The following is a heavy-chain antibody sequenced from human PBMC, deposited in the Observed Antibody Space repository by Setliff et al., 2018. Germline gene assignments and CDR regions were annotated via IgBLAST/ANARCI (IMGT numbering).Heavy chain of an antibody. Sequence: PSETLSLTCTVSGGSISPYFWSWIRQPPGKGLEWIGYIYHNGNTNLNPSLKTRLTMSVDTSKNQFALNLRSVTAADTAVYYCVRDRTAYSYGLDVWGQGTTVTVSS. J-gene: IGHJ6*02. D-gene: IGHD5-18*01. CDR1: GGSISPYF. CDR3: VRDRTAYSYGLDV. V-gene: IGHV4-59*01. CDR2: IYHNGNT.